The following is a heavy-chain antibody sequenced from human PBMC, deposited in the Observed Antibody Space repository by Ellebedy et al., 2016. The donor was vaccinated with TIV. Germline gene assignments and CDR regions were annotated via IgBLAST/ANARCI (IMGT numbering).Heavy chain of an antibody. J-gene: IGHJ3*01. Sequence: PGGSLRLSCAASGFTLSNYAMSWVRQAPGKGLEWVSCTSANGAYKYYVASVEGRFTVSRDNSKNTLYLQMNSLRAEDTALYYCAKDDQLWEVPSFWGPGTMVTVSS. D-gene: IGHD1-26*01. CDR1: GFTLSNYA. CDR3: AKDDQLWEVPSF. V-gene: IGHV3-23*01. CDR2: TSANGAYK.